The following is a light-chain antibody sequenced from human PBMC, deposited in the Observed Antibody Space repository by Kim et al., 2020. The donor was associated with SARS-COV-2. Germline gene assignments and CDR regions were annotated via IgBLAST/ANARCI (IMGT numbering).Light chain of an antibody. CDR1: SLRSYY. V-gene: IGLV3-19*01. J-gene: IGLJ2*01. Sequence: VAVGQTVRITCQGDSLRSYYATWYQQKPGQAPILVIYGKNNRPSGIPDRFSGSSSGNTASLTITGTQAGDEAYYYCNSRDSNDNVVFGGGTQLTVL. CDR2: GKN. CDR3: NSRDSNDNVV.